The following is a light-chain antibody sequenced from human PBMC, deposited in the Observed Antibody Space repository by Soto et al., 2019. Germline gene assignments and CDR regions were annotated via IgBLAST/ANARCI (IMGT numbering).Light chain of an antibody. Sequence: EIVLTQSPGTLSLSPGERATLSCRASQRVGGSYLAWFQQKPGQAPSLLIYVASTRATGVPDRFSGSGSATDFSLTINSLEPEDFAVYYCQHYGSSPWTFGQGTKVEIK. CDR3: QHYGSSPWT. CDR2: VAS. CDR1: QRVGGSY. V-gene: IGKV3-20*01. J-gene: IGKJ1*01.